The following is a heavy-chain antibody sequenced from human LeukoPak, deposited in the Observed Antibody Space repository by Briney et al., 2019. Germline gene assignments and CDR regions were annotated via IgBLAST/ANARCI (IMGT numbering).Heavy chain of an antibody. Sequence: SGTLSLTCTVSGGSISSYYWSWIQQPPGKGLEWIGYIYYSGSTNYNPSLKGRVTMSVDTSKNQFSLKLSSVTTADTAVYYCASMTRPYYFDYWGQGTLVTVSS. CDR3: ASMTRPYYFDY. J-gene: IGHJ4*02. V-gene: IGHV4-59*01. D-gene: IGHD3-16*01. CDR2: IYYSGST. CDR1: GGSISSYY.